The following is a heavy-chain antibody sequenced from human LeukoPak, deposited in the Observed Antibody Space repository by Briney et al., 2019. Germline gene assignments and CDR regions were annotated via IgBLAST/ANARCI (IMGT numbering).Heavy chain of an antibody. D-gene: IGHD6-19*01. J-gene: IGHJ6*03. CDR3: ARGRRAVAGKGWGYYDYYMDV. Sequence: SETLSLTCAVYGGSFSGYYWSWIRQPPGKGLEWFGEINHSGSTNYNPSLKSRVTISVDTSKNQFSLKLSSVTAADTAVYYCARGRRAVAGKGWGYYDYYMDVWGKGTTVTVSS. CDR2: INHSGST. CDR1: GGSFSGYY. V-gene: IGHV4-34*01.